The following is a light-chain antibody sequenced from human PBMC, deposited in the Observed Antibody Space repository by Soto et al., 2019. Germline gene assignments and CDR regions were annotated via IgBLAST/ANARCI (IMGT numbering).Light chain of an antibody. CDR2: GAS. CDR1: QSVTSNY. Sequence: ETVLTQSPGTLSLSPGERATLFCRASQSVTSNYLAWYQQKPGQAPRLLIYGASSRATGIPDRFSGSGSGTDFTLTISRLEPEDFAVYYCQQHCRSPPSWTFGQGTKVEIK. J-gene: IGKJ1*01. CDR3: QQHCRSPPSWT. V-gene: IGKV3-20*01.